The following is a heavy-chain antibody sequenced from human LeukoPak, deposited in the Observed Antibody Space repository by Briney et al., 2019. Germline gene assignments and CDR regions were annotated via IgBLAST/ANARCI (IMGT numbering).Heavy chain of an antibody. D-gene: IGHD4-23*01. CDR1: GFTFSGYS. J-gene: IGHJ4*02. Sequence: GGSLRLSCAAYGFTFSGYSMTWVRQAPGKGLEWVSSISSGSSYIYYADSVKGRFTISRDNAKNSLYLQMNSLRAEDTAVYYCARDKDYGDKRLLDYWGQGTLVTVSS. CDR3: ARDKDYGDKRLLDY. CDR2: ISSGSSYI. V-gene: IGHV3-21*01.